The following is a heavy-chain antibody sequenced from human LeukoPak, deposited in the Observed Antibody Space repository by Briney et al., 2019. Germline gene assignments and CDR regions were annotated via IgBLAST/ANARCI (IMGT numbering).Heavy chain of an antibody. J-gene: IGHJ4*02. V-gene: IGHV4-59*01. CDR2: VYYSGSA. CDR3: ARGHHGYPLDY. D-gene: IGHD6-13*01. CDR1: GGSISSYY. Sequence: SETLSLTCTVSGGSISSYYWSWIRQSPGKGLEWIGYVYYSGSANYNPSLKSRVTMSVDTSKNQFSLKLSSVTAADTAMYYCARGHHGYPLDYWGQGTLVTVSS.